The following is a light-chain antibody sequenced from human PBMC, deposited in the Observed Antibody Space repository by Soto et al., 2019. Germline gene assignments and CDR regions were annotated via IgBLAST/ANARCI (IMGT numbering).Light chain of an antibody. CDR1: QSISGW. CDR3: QQYNSYPFT. J-gene: IGKJ3*01. V-gene: IGKV1-5*03. CDR2: KAS. Sequence: DIQMTQSPSTLSASVGDRVTITCRASQSISGWLAWYQQKPGQAPRLLIYKASTLQSGVPSRFSGSGSGTEFTLTISGLQPDDFATYHCQQYNSYPFTFGPGTKVDIE.